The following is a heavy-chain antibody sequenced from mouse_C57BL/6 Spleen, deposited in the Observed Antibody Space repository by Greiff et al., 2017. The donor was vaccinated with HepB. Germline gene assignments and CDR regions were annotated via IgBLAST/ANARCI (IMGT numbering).Heavy chain of an antibody. CDR2: ISYSGST. Sequence: EVKLQESGPGMVKPSQSLSLTCTVTGYSITSGYDWHWIRHFPGNKLEWMGYISYSGSTNYNPSLKSRISITHDTSKNHFFLKLNSVTTEDTATYYCAREDYSNGFAYWGQGTLVTVSA. CDR3: AREDYSNGFAY. CDR1: GYSITSGYD. D-gene: IGHD2-5*01. J-gene: IGHJ3*01. V-gene: IGHV3-1*01.